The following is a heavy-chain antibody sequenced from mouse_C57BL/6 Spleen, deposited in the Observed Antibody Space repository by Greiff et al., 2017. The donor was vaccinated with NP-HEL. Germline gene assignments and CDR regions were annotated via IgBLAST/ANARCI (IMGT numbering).Heavy chain of an antibody. CDR1: GYAFSSSW. CDR2: IYPGDGDT. D-gene: IGHD2-3*01. Sequence: QVQLQQSGPELVKPGASVKISCKASGYAFSSSWMNWVKQRPGKGLEWIGRIYPGDGDTNYNGKFKGKATLTADKSSSTAYMQLSSLTSEDSAVYFCARLAGDGYYVGYAMDYWGQGTSVTVSS. V-gene: IGHV1-82*01. CDR3: ARLAGDGYYVGYAMDY. J-gene: IGHJ4*01.